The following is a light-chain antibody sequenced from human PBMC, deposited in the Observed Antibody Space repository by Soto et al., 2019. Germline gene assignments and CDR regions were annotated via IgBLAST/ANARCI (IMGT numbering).Light chain of an antibody. V-gene: IGLV2-8*01. Sequence: QSVLTQPPSASGSPGQSVTISCTGSSSDIGTYKYVSWYQQHPGRAPKLIIYEVNERPSGVPDRSSGSKSGNTASLTVSGLRAEDEADYYCSSYVTSNNLRVFGTGTKVTVL. J-gene: IGLJ1*01. CDR1: SSDIGTYKY. CDR2: EVN. CDR3: SSYVTSNNLRV.